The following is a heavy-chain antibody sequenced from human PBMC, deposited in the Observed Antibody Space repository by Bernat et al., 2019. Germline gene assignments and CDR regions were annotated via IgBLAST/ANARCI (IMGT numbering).Heavy chain of an antibody. Sequence: QVQLVESGGGVVQPGRSLRLSCAASGFTFSSYGMHWVRQAPGKGLEWVAVISYDGSNKYYADSVKGRFTISRDNSKNTLYLQMNSLRAEDTAVYYCAKDPALLPLYYYYGMDVWGQGTTVTVSS. J-gene: IGHJ6*02. CDR1: GFTFSSYG. CDR2: ISYDGSNK. V-gene: IGHV3-30*18. CDR3: AKDPALLPLYYYYGMDV. D-gene: IGHD2-15*01.